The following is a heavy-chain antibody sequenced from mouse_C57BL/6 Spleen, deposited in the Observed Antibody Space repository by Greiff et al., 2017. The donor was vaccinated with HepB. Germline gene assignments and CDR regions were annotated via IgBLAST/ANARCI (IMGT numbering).Heavy chain of an antibody. J-gene: IGHJ3*01. CDR2: IDPSDSET. CDR1: GYTFTSYW. D-gene: IGHD2-2*01. CDR3: ARMGGYDWCAD. Sequence: QVQLQQPGAELVRPGSSVKLSCKASGYTFTSYWMHWVKQRPIQGLEWIGHIDPSDSETHYNQKFKDKATLTVDKSSSTAYMQLSSLTSEDSAVYYCARMGGYDWCADWGQGALVTVSA. V-gene: IGHV1-52*01.